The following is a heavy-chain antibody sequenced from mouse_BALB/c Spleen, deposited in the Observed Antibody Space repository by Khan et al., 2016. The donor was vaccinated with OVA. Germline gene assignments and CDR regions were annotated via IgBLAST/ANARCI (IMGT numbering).Heavy chain of an antibody. CDR2: ISDGGSYT. CDR1: GFTFSDYY. D-gene: IGHD1-1*02. J-gene: IGHJ3*01. Sequence: ELVESGGGLVKPGGSLKLSCAASGFTFSDYYMYWVRQTPEKRLEWVATISDGGSYTYYPDSVKGRLTISRDDVKNNLYLQMSSLKSEDTAMYYCARGFYGGPFTYWGQGTLVTVSA. V-gene: IGHV5-4*02. CDR3: ARGFYGGPFTY.